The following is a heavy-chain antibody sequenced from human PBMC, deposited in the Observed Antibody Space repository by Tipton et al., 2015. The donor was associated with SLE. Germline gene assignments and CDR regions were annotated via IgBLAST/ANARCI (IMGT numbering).Heavy chain of an antibody. CDR2: IYNRGVT. Sequence: TLSLTCIVSGGSITSGGYHWSWVRQHPGRGLEWIGDIYNRGVTDYSPSLKSRLTISMDTSKNQFSLKLNSVTAADTAAYYCSHMGYLYDFDFWGRGILVTVSS. V-gene: IGHV4-31*03. CDR1: GGSITSGGYH. CDR3: SHMGYLYDFDF. D-gene: IGHD3-16*02. J-gene: IGHJ4*02.